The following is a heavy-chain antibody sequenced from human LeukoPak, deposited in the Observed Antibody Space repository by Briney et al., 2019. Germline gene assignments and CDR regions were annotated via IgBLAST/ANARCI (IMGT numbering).Heavy chain of an antibody. V-gene: IGHV3-43D*03. J-gene: IGHJ4*02. Sequence: GGTLRLSCAASGFTFSSYAMHWVRQAPGKGLEWVSLISWDGGSTYYADSVKGRFTISRDNSKNSLYLQMNSLRAEDTALYYCAKDGYYGSGSSHHFDYWGQGTLVTVSS. CDR1: GFTFSSYA. CDR2: ISWDGGST. D-gene: IGHD3-10*01. CDR3: AKDGYYGSGSSHHFDY.